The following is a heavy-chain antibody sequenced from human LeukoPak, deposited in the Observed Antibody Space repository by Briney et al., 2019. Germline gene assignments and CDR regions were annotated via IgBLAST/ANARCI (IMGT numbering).Heavy chain of an antibody. V-gene: IGHV3-21*01. CDR2: ISSSSSYI. Sequence: KTGGSLRLSCAASGFTFSSYSMNWVRQAPGKGLEWVSSISSSSSYIYYADSVKGRFTISRDNAKNSLYLQMNSLRAEDTAVYYCAREQPGAVAGIGGYWGQGTLVTVSS. J-gene: IGHJ4*02. D-gene: IGHD6-19*01. CDR1: GFTFSSYS. CDR3: AREQPGAVAGIGGY.